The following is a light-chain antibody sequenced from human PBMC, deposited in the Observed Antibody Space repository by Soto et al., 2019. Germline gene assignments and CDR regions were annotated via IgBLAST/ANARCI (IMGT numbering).Light chain of an antibody. CDR3: QVWDTSPDHVI. J-gene: IGLJ2*01. V-gene: IGLV3-21*02. CDR2: DDS. CDR1: DIEGRV. Sequence: SYELTQAPSMSVAPGQTATITCVGNDIEGRVVHWYQQEPGQAPVLVVFDDSVRPSGIPERFSGASSVNTATLTITRVEAGDEADYYCQVWDTSPDHVIFGGGTKLTVL.